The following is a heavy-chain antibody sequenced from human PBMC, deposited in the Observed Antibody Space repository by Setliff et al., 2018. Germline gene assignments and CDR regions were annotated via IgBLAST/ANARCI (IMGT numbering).Heavy chain of an antibody. CDR2: IYPGDSDT. V-gene: IGHV5-51*01. CDR1: GFSFTTNW. Sequence: GESLKISCKTSGFSFTTNWIVWVRQMPGKGLEWVGIIYPGDSDTRYSPSLQGQVTISADKSITTAYLQWSSLRASDTAMYYCARPRYSSTWYEVGAFDIWGQGTMVTVSS. D-gene: IGHD6-13*01. CDR3: ARPRYSSTWYEVGAFDI. J-gene: IGHJ3*02.